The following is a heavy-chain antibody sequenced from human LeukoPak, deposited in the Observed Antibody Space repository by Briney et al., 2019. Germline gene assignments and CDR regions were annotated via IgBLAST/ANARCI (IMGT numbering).Heavy chain of an antibody. CDR3: ARDPYNWNQKLDY. D-gene: IGHD1-20*01. Sequence: GGSLRLSCAASGFTFSSYAMHWVRQAPGKGLEWVAVISYDGSNKYYADSVKGRFTISRDNSKNTLYLQMNSLRAEDTAVYYCARDPYNWNQKLDYWGQGTLVTVSS. J-gene: IGHJ4*02. CDR2: ISYDGSNK. V-gene: IGHV3-30*01. CDR1: GFTFSSYA.